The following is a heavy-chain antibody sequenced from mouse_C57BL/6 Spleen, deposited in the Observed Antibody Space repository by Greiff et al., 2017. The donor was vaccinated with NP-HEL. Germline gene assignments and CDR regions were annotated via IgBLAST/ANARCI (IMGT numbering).Heavy chain of an antibody. CDR1: GFTFSSYA. CDR3: ARDGYDYDVDY. Sequence: EVQRLESGGGLVKPGGSLKLSCAASGFTFSSYAMSWVRQTPEKRLEWVATISDGGSYTYYPDNVKGRFTISRDNAKNNLYLQMSHLKSEDTAMYYCARDGYDYDVDYWGQGTTLTVSS. CDR2: ISDGGSYT. V-gene: IGHV5-4*01. J-gene: IGHJ2*01. D-gene: IGHD2-4*01.